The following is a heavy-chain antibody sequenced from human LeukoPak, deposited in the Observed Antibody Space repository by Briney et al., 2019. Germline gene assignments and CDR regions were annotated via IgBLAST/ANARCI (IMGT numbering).Heavy chain of an antibody. CDR2: INHSGNT. V-gene: IGHV4-34*01. J-gene: IGHJ6*03. CDR1: GGSFSGYY. Sequence: SETLSLTCSVNGGSFSGYYWSWIRQPPGKGLEWIGEINHSGNTNYNPSLKSRVTISGDTSKNQFSLKLSSVTAADTAVYYCETSTSATIDYFYDYIDVWGKGTTVTVSS. D-gene: IGHD2-15*01. CDR3: ETSTSATIDYFYDYIDV.